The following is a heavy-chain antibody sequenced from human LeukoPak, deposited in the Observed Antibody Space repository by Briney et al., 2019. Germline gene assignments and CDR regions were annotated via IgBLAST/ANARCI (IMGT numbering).Heavy chain of an antibody. Sequence: SETLSLTCTVSGGSISSYYWSWIRQPPGKGLEWIGYIYYSGSTNYNPSLKSRVTISVDTSKNQFSLKLSSVTAADTAVYYCARGRAYSSSSLDYWGQGTLVTVSS. V-gene: IGHV4-59*01. D-gene: IGHD6-6*01. CDR2: IYYSGST. CDR1: GGSISSYY. J-gene: IGHJ4*02. CDR3: ARGRAYSSSSLDY.